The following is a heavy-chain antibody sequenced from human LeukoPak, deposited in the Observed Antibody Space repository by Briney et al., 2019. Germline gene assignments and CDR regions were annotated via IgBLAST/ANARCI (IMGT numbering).Heavy chain of an antibody. V-gene: IGHV1-18*01. CDR1: GYTFTRYS. D-gene: IGHD5-12*01. CDR2: ISAYNGDT. CDR3: ARDHGGYETEYYFDY. J-gene: IGHJ4*02. Sequence: ASVKVSCKASGYTFTRYSISWVRQAPGQGLEWMGWISAYNGDTKYEQKLQGRVTMTTDTSTSTAYMELRSLRSDDTAVYYCARDHGGYETEYYFDYWGQGTLVTVSS.